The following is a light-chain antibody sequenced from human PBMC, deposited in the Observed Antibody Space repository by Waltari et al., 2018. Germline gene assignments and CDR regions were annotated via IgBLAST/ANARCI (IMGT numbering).Light chain of an antibody. V-gene: IGKV1-33*01. CDR1: EDIMNI. CDR2: DAS. Sequence: DVQMTQSPSSLSASVGDTITITSQTNEDIMNILNWYQQRPGKTPKLLIFDASKAETGVPSRFRGTGSGTHFTFTINGLQPEDSATYYCQHYQDFPWAFGQGTKVEIK. J-gene: IGKJ1*01. CDR3: QHYQDFPWA.